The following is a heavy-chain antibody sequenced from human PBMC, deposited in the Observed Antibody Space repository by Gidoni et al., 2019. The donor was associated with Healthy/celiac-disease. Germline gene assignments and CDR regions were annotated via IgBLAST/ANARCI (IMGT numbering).Heavy chain of an antibody. CDR2: IIPIFGTA. V-gene: IGHV1-69*01. J-gene: IGHJ3*02. CDR3: ASGIAAAANSGRFFDI. D-gene: IGHD6-13*01. CDR1: GRSVVSYA. Sequence: QVQLGQSGSDVKKPESSVKVSCKASGRSVVSYAISCVRQAPGQGLEWLGGIIPIFGTASFAQKFQGSVTMTADASTIQAYMALSSLRSVYTSVYHCASGIAAAANSGRFFDIWGQGTMVTVSS.